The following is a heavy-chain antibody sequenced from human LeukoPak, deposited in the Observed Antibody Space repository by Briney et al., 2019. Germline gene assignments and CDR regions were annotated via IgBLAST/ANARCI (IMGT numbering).Heavy chain of an antibody. CDR3: ASRALAGEFDY. CDR1: GFTVSSNY. J-gene: IGHJ4*02. CDR2: ISSNNRYI. Sequence: GGSLRLSCAASGFTVSSNYMSWVRQAPGKGLEWVSSISSNNRYIYYADSVKGRFTISRDNSKNTLYLQMNSLRAEDTAVYYCASRALAGEFDYWGQGTLVTVSS. D-gene: IGHD1-1*01. V-gene: IGHV3-21*04.